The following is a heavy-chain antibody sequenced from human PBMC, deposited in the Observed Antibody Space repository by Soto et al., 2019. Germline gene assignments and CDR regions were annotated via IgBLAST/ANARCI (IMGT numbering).Heavy chain of an antibody. CDR2: ISGSGGRA. D-gene: IGHD3-16*01. V-gene: IGHV3-23*01. CDR3: AKAYFVWSSEQPYYFDY. Sequence: EVQLLDSGGGLVQPGGSLRLSCAASGFTFSNYAMTWVRQGPGKGLEWVSGISGSGGRAYYADSVKGRFTISRDNSMSTLYLQMNCLRAGDTAVYYCAKAYFVWSSEQPYYFDYWGQGTLVTVSS. CDR1: GFTFSNYA. J-gene: IGHJ4*02.